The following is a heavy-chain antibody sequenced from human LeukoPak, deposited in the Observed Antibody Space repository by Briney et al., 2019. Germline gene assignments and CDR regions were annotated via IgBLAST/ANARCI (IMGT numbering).Heavy chain of an antibody. D-gene: IGHD5-18*01. CDR1: GYTFTGYY. CDR2: INPNSGGT. J-gene: IGHJ4*02. CDR3: ARDHTRRGYSYGLSIDY. V-gene: IGHV1-2*02. Sequence: EASVKVSCKASGYTFTGYYMHWVRQAPGQGLEWMGWINPNSGGTNYAQKFQGRVTMTRDTSISTAYMELSRLRSDDTAVYYCARDHTRRGYSYGLSIDYWGQGTLVTVSS.